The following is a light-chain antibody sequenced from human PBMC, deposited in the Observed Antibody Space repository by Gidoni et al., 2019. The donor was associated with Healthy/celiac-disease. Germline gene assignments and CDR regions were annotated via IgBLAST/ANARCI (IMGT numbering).Light chain of an antibody. CDR2: GAS. J-gene: IGKJ2*01. CDR1: PSVSSSY. CDR3: QQYGSSHT. V-gene: IGKV3-20*01. Sequence: EIVLTQSPGTLSWSPGERATLSCRASPSVSSSYLAWYQQKPGQAPRLLIYGASSRATGIPDRFSGSGSGTDFTLTISRLEPEDFAVYYCQQYGSSHTFGQGTKLEIK.